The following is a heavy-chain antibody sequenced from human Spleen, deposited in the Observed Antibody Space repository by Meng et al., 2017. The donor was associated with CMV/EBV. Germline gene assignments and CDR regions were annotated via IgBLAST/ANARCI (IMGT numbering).Heavy chain of an antibody. CDR2: IDWDDDK. V-gene: IGHV2-70D*14. CDR1: GFSLSTSGMR. Sequence: SGSTLVKPTPSLTLTCTFSGFSLSTSGMRVSWIRQPPGKALEWLARIDWDDDKFYSTSLKTRLTISKDTSKNQVVLTMTNMDPVDTATYYCARTRRYSSGYYNDYWGQGTLVTVSS. J-gene: IGHJ4*02. D-gene: IGHD3-22*01. CDR3: ARTRRYSSGYYNDY.